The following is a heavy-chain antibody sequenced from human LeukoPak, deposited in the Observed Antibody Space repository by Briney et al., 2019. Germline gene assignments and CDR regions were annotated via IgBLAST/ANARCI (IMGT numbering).Heavy chain of an antibody. D-gene: IGHD2-2*01. V-gene: IGHV1-2*02. J-gene: IGHJ5*02. CDR3: ARDYGDIVVVPAASNWFDP. Sequence: ASVKVSCKASGYTFTGYYMHWVQQAPGQGLEWMGWINPNSGGTNYAQKFQGRVTMTRDTSISTAYMELSRLRSDDTAVYYCARDYGDIVVVPAASNWFDPWGQGTLVTVSA. CDR1: GYTFTGYY. CDR2: INPNSGGT.